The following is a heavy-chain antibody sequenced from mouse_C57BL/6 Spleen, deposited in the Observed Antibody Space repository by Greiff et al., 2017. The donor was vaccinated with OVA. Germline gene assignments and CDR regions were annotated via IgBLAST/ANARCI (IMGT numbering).Heavy chain of an antibody. CDR2: IYPGSGNT. Sequence: VQLQQSGAELVRPGASVKLSCKASGYTFTDYYINWVKQRPGQGLEWIARIYPGSGNTYYNEKFKGRATLTAEKSSSTAYMQLSSLTSEDSAVYFCARSPYYYGSSYPLFDYWGQGTTLTVSS. D-gene: IGHD1-1*01. CDR1: GYTFTDYY. CDR3: ARSPYYYGSSYPLFDY. V-gene: IGHV1-76*01. J-gene: IGHJ2*01.